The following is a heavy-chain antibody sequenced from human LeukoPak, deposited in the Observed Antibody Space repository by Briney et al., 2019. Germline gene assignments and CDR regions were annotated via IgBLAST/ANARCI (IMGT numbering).Heavy chain of an antibody. V-gene: IGHV4-59*01. Sequence: KASETLSLTCTVSGVSISSYFWSWIRQPPGKGLEWIGYIYYSGSTNYNPSLKSRVTISIDTSKNQFSLKLSSVTAADTAVYYCARAIAAAGTIDYWGQGTLVTVSS. D-gene: IGHD6-13*01. CDR1: GVSISSYF. J-gene: IGHJ4*02. CDR3: ARAIAAAGTIDY. CDR2: IYYSGST.